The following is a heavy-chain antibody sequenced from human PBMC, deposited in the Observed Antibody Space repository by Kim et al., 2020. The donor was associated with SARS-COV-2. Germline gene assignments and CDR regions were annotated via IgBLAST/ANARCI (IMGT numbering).Heavy chain of an antibody. CDR3: ARGYCSGGSCYSISQYFQH. V-gene: IGHV1-69*13. CDR1: GGTFSSYA. CDR2: IIPIFGTA. J-gene: IGHJ1*01. D-gene: IGHD2-15*01. Sequence: SVKVSCKASGGTFSSYAISWVRQAPGQGLEWMGGIIPIFGTANYAQKFQGRVTITADESTSTAYMELSSLRSEDTAAYYCARGYCSGGSCYSISQYFQHWGQGTLVTVSS.